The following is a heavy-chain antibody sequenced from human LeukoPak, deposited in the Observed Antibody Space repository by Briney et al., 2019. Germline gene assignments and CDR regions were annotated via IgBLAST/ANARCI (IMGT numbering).Heavy chain of an antibody. D-gene: IGHD5-18*01. J-gene: IGHJ6*02. CDR1: GGSISSYY. V-gene: IGHV4-59*01. Sequence: SETLSLTCTVSGGSISSYYWSWIRQPPGKGLEWIGYIYCSGSTNYNPSLKSRVTISVDTSKNQFSLKLSSVTAADTAVYYCARGPYSYDFYYYGMDVWGQGTTVTVSS. CDR2: IYCSGST. CDR3: ARGPYSYDFYYYGMDV.